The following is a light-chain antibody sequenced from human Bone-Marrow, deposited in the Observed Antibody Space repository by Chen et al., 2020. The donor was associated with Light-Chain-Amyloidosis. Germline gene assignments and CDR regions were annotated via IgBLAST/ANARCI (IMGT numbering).Light chain of an antibody. CDR3: QQYHTLPLT. CDR1: QDISNY. J-gene: IGKJ4*01. V-gene: IGKV1-33*01. Sequence: DIQMTQSPSSLSASVGDRVSITCQASQDISNYLNWYLQKPGEAPKLLIYDASNLGAGVPSRFSGGRSGTHFTLTISRLQPEDVATCYCQQYHTLPLTFGGGTKLEIK. CDR2: DAS.